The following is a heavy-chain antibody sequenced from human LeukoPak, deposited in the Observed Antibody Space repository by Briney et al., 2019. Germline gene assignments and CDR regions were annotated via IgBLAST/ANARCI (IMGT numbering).Heavy chain of an antibody. CDR1: GGSISSYY. D-gene: IGHD3-16*01. CDR2: IYTSGST. V-gene: IGHV4-4*07. J-gene: IGHJ6*03. CDR3: ARSGGDSYYYYYYMDV. Sequence: PSETLSLTCTVSGGSISSYYWSWIRQPAGKGLDWIGRIYTSGSTNYNPSLKSRVTISVDKSKNQFSLKLSSVTAADTAVYYCARSGGDSYYYYYYMDVWGKGTTVTVSS.